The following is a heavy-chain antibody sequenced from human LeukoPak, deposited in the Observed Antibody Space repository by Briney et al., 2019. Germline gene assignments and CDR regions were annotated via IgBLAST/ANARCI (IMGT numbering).Heavy chain of an antibody. Sequence: PSQTLSLTCTVSGGSISSGDYYWSWIRQPPGKGLEWIGYIYYSGSTYYNPSLKSRVTISVDTSKNQFSLKLSSVTAADTAVYYCARYSVVVVPAAITSNYYYYYYMDVRGKGTTVTVSS. CDR3: ARYSVVVVPAAITSNYYYYYYMDV. CDR2: IYYSGST. CDR1: GGSISSGDYY. D-gene: IGHD2-2*02. V-gene: IGHV4-30-4*08. J-gene: IGHJ6*03.